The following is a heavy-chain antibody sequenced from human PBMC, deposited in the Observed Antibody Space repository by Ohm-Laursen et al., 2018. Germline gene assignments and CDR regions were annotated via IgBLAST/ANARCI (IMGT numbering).Heavy chain of an antibody. CDR3: ARRMSGSYYEDAFDI. V-gene: IGHV4-59*07. CDR2: IYYTGST. D-gene: IGHD1-26*01. Sequence: SDTLSLTCTVSGGSIGTYYWTWIRQPPGKGLEWIAYIYYTGSTNYNPSLKSRVTLSVDTSKNQFSLKLRSVTAADTAVYYCARRMSGSYYEDAFDIWGQGTLVTVSS. J-gene: IGHJ3*02. CDR1: GGSIGTYY.